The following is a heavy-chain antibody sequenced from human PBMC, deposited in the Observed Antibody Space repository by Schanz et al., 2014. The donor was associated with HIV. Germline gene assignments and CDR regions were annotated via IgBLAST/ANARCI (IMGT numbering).Heavy chain of an antibody. D-gene: IGHD2-8*01. J-gene: IGHJ6*02. V-gene: IGHV3-21*04. CDR1: GFTLNGYS. Sequence: EVHLVESGGRLVKHGESLILSCITSGFTLNGYSMNWVRQAPGKGLEWVSSISGSSNKIYYAHSMKDRFIVSRDNAQNLVFLQLNSLRAEDTAVYYCANSGYCTSGICYTRGNGMDVWGQGTTVTVSS. CDR2: ISGSSNKI. CDR3: ANSGYCTSGICYTRGNGMDV.